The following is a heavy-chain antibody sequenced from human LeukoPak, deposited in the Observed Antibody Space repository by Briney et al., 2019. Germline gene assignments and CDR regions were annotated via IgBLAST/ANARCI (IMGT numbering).Heavy chain of an antibody. D-gene: IGHD6-13*01. V-gene: IGHV4-38-2*02. J-gene: IGHJ4*02. CDR1: GYSISSGYY. CDR3: AREVAAAGTSPFDY. Sequence: SETLSLTCIVSGYSISSGYYWSWIRQPPGKGLEWIGSIFHSGSTYYNPSLKSRVTISVDTSKNQFSLKLSSVTAADTAVYYCAREVAAAGTSPFDYWGQGTLVTVSS. CDR2: IFHSGST.